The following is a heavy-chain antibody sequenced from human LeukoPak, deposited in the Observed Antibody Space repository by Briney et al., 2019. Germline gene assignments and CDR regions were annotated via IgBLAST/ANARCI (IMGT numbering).Heavy chain of an antibody. Sequence: SETLSLTCTVSGGSITSGGYYWSWIRQLPGKGLEWIGYIYYSGTTSYNPSLKSRLTISLDTSENQFSLKLSSVTAADTAEYYCARGSAGDKSNNWGQGTLVTVSS. J-gene: IGHJ4*02. V-gene: IGHV4-31*03. CDR1: GGSITSGGYY. D-gene: IGHD6-13*01. CDR3: ARGSAGDKSNN. CDR2: IYYSGTT.